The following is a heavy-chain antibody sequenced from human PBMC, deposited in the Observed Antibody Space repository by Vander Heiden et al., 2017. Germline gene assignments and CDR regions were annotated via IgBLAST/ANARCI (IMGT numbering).Heavy chain of an antibody. D-gene: IGHD1-26*01. J-gene: IGHJ4*02. CDR2: ISSSSSYI. V-gene: IGHV3-21*01. Sequence: VQLVESGGGLIKPGGSLRLSCAASGSTCSSYSMNWVRQAPGKGLEWVSSISSSSSYIYYADSVKGRFTISRDNAKNSLYLQMNSLRAEDTAVYYCARDRWYSGSTTGYWGQGTLVTVSS. CDR1: GSTCSSYS. CDR3: ARDRWYSGSTTGY.